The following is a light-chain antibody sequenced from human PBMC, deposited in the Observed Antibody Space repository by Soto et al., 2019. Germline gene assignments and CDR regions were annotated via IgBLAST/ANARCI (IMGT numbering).Light chain of an antibody. CDR2: GAH. J-gene: IGKJ1*01. CDR3: QQYGSSVT. V-gene: IGKV3-20*01. CDR1: QSIRSHY. Sequence: EIVLTQSPGTLSLSPGERATLSCKASQSIRSHYLAWYQQKPGQAPRLLISGAHNRAPGIPDRFSGSESGTDFTLRISRLEPEDSAVYYCQQYGSSVTFGQGTKVEIK.